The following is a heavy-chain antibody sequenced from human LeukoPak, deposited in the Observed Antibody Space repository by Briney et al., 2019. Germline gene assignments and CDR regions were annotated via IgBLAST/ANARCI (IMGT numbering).Heavy chain of an antibody. Sequence: ASVKVSCKASGYTFTGYYMHWVRQAPGQGLEWMGWINPNSGGTNYAQKFQGRVTMTRDTSISTAYMELSRLRSDDTALYYCARPMAHRYFDWLASFDYWGQGTLVTVSS. CDR3: ARPMAHRYFDWLASFDY. V-gene: IGHV1-2*02. J-gene: IGHJ4*02. D-gene: IGHD3-9*01. CDR2: INPNSGGT. CDR1: GYTFTGYY.